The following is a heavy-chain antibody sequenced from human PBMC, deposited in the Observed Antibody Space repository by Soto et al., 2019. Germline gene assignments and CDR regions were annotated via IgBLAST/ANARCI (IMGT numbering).Heavy chain of an antibody. Sequence: PGGSLRLSCAASGFTFSSYAMSWVRQAPGKGLEWVSAISGSGGSTYYADSVKGRFTISRDNSKNTLYLQMNSLRAEDTAVYYCAKDSARITIFGVVSVPIGYWGQGTLVTVSS. CDR3: AKDSARITIFGVVSVPIGY. CDR1: GFTFSSYA. CDR2: ISGSGGST. V-gene: IGHV3-23*01. J-gene: IGHJ4*02. D-gene: IGHD3-3*01.